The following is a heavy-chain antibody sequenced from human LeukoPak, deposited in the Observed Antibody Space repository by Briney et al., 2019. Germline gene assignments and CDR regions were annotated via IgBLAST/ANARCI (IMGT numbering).Heavy chain of an antibody. J-gene: IGHJ4*02. Sequence: GGSLRLSCAASGFTFSSYGMSWVRQAPGKGLEWVSVISGSGGSAYYADSVKGRFTISRDNSKNTLYLQMNSLRAEDTAVYYCARDWYHAIDYWGQGTLVTVSS. CDR1: GFTFSSYG. CDR2: ISGSGGSA. CDR3: ARDWYHAIDY. D-gene: IGHD2-2*01. V-gene: IGHV3-23*01.